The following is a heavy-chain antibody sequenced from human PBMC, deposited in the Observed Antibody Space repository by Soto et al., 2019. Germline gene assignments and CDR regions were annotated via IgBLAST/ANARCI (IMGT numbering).Heavy chain of an antibody. CDR3: AHRDSGYYQGRSFDY. CDR2: IYHSGST. V-gene: IGHV4-4*02. D-gene: IGHD5-12*01. J-gene: IGHJ4*02. Sequence: SETLSLTCAVSGGSIISSHWWSWVRQPPGKGLEWIGEIYHSGSTNYNPSLKSRLTITKDTSKNQVVLTMTNMDPVDTATYYCAHRDSGYYQGRSFDYWGQGTLVTVSS. CDR1: GGSIISSHW.